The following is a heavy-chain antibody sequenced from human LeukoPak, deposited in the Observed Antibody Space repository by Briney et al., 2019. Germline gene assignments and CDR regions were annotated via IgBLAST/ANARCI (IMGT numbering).Heavy chain of an antibody. CDR3: ASNLIKVLHAFDI. V-gene: IGHV3-21*01. Sequence: PGGSLRLSCAASGFTFSSYSMNWVRQAPGKGLEWVSSISSSSSYIYYADSVKSRFTTSRDKATNSLYLQMNSLRAEDTAVYYCASNLIKVLHAFDIWGQGTMVTVSS. CDR2: ISSSSSYI. CDR1: GFTFSSYS. D-gene: IGHD1-1*01. J-gene: IGHJ3*02.